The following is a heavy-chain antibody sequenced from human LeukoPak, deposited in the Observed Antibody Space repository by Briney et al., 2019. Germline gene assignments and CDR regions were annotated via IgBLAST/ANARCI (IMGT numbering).Heavy chain of an antibody. CDR1: GFTFSSYW. Sequence: GGSLRLSCAASGFTFSSYWMSWVRQAPGKGLEWVANIKQDGSEKYYVDSVKGRFTISRDNAKNSLYLQMNSLRAEDTAVYYCARVHVSTSGSFYYYYMDVWGKGTTVTVSS. CDR3: ARVHVSTSGSFYYYYMDV. CDR2: IKQDGSEK. V-gene: IGHV3-7*01. J-gene: IGHJ6*03. D-gene: IGHD1-26*01.